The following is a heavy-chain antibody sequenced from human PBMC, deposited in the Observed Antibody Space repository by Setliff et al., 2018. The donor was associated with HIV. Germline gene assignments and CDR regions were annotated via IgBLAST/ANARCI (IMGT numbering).Heavy chain of an antibody. CDR3: ARGTGIQLWLKGRDYYYYYMDV. CDR2: TYYRSKWYN. Sequence: PSQTLSLTCAISGDSVSSNSAAWNWIRQSPSRGLEWLGRTYYRSKWYNDYAVSVKSRITINPDTSKNQFSLQLNSVTPEDTAVYYCARGTGIQLWLKGRDYYYYYMDVWGKGTTVTV. V-gene: IGHV6-1*01. CDR1: GDSVSSNSAA. J-gene: IGHJ6*03. D-gene: IGHD5-18*01.